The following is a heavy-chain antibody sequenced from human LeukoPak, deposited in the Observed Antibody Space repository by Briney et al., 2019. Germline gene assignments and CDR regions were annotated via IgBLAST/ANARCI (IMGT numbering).Heavy chain of an antibody. D-gene: IGHD3-16*02. J-gene: IGHJ4*02. Sequence: ASVKVSCKASGYTFTGYYMHWVRQAPGQGLEWMGWINPNSGGTNYAQKFQGRVTMTRDTSISTAYMELSRLRSDDTAVYYCARVSYGYVWGSYRYADIFDYWGQGTLVTVSS. CDR1: GYTFTGYY. V-gene: IGHV1-2*02. CDR2: INPNSGGT. CDR3: ARVSYGYVWGSYRYADIFDY.